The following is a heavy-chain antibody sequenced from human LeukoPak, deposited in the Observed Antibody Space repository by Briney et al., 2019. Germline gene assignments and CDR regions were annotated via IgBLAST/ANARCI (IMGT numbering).Heavy chain of an antibody. Sequence: GGSLRLSCAASGFTFSSYAVSWVRQAPGKGLEWVSSISGSGGSTYSADSVKGRFTISRDNSKDTLYLQMNSLRAEDTALYYCAKDRSCTNDICHGDFDYWGQGTLVTVSS. CDR3: AKDRSCTNDICHGDFDY. J-gene: IGHJ4*02. V-gene: IGHV3-23*01. CDR1: GFTFSSYA. D-gene: IGHD2-8*01. CDR2: ISGSGGST.